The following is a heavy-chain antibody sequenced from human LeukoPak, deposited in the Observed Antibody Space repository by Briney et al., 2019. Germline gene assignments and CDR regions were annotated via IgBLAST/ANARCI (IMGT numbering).Heavy chain of an antibody. J-gene: IGHJ4*02. CDR3: ATGRGFFDF. V-gene: IGHV1-24*01. CDR2: FDPEDGET. Sequence: VASVKVSCKVSGYSLTEISLHWVRQAPGEGREWMGNFDPEDGETIYAQKFHGRVTMYEDASTQTAYMELSSLRSEDRAVYYCATGRGFFDFWGQGTLVTVSS. CDR1: GYSLTEIS.